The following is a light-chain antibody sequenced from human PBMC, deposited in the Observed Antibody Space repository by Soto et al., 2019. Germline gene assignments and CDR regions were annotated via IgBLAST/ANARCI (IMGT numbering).Light chain of an antibody. J-gene: IGKJ1*01. Sequence: DIQMTQSPSTLASSCGDRVATTCRASQSISKWLAWYQQKPGKAPKLLIYKVYNLESGVPSRFSGSGSGTEFALTISSLQPDDFATYYCQQYNGTFGQGTKVDI. V-gene: IGKV1-5*03. CDR2: KVY. CDR3: QQYNGT. CDR1: QSISKW.